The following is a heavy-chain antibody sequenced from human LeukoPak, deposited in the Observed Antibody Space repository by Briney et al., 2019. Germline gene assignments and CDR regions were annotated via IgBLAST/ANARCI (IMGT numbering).Heavy chain of an antibody. D-gene: IGHD2-2*01. CDR2: IIPIFGTA. Sequence: SVKVSCKASGGTFSSYAISWVRQAPGQGLEWMGGIIPIFGTANYAQKFQGRVTITADESTSTAYMELSSLRSEDTAVYYCARGGNQLLSVGDLGFDYWGQGTLVTVSS. J-gene: IGHJ4*02. CDR1: GGTFSSYA. CDR3: ARGGNQLLSVGDLGFDY. V-gene: IGHV1-69*13.